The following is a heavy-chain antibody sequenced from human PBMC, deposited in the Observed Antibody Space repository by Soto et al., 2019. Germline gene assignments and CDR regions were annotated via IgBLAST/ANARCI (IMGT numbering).Heavy chain of an antibody. J-gene: IGHJ4*02. D-gene: IGHD6-19*01. CDR3: ARQLFSSDYFYYFDY. Sequence: SETLSLTCTVSGYSISSGYYWGWIRQPPGKGLEWIGSIYHSGSSYYNPSLKSRVTILVDTSKNQFSLKLSSVTAADTAVYNCARQLFSSDYFYYFDYWGQGALVTVSS. V-gene: IGHV4-38-2*02. CDR2: IYHSGSS. CDR1: GYSISSGYY.